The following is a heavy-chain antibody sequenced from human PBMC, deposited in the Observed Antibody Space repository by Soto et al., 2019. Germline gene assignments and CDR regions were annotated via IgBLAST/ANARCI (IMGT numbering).Heavy chain of an antibody. CDR1: GFTFSSYA. CDR2: ISYDGSNK. J-gene: IGHJ4*02. D-gene: IGHD4-17*01. Sequence: GGSLILSCAASGFTFSSYAMHWVRQAPGKGLEWVAVISYDGSNKYYADSVKGRFTISRDNSKNTLYLQMNSLRAEDTSVYYCARCGPMTTYSPLDYWGQGILVTFSS. V-gene: IGHV3-30-3*01. CDR3: ARCGPMTTYSPLDY.